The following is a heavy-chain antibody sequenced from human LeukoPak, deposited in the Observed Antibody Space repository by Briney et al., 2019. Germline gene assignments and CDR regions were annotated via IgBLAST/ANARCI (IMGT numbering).Heavy chain of an antibody. D-gene: IGHD2-15*01. V-gene: IGHV3-7*03. J-gene: IGHJ4*02. CDR2: IKQDVSEK. Sequence: PGGSRRLSCAASGFTFSSYWISWVRQAPGKGLEWVANIKQDVSEKYYVDSVKGRFTISRDNAKNSLYLQMNSLRAEDTAVYYCARAPVGCSGGSCYSAYFDYWGQGTLVTVSS. CDR3: ARAPVGCSGGSCYSAYFDY. CDR1: GFTFSSYW.